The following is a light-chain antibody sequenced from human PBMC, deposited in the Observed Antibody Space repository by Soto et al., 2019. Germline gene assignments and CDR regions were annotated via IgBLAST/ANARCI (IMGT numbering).Light chain of an antibody. J-gene: IGKJ4*01. V-gene: IGKV1-33*01. CDR1: QDISNY. CDR3: QQYDNLPLT. Sequence: IQMTQSPSSLSASVGDRVTITCQASQDISNYLNWYQQKPGKAPKLLIYDASNLETGVPSRSSGSGSGTDFTFTISSLQPEDIATYYCQQYDNLPLTFGGGTKVDIK. CDR2: DAS.